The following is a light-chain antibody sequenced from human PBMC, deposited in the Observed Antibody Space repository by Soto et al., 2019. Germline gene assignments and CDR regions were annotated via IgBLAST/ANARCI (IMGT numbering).Light chain of an antibody. CDR3: QQSYSTPFT. Sequence: DIQMTQSPSSLSASVGERVTITCRASQSISSYLNWYQQKPGKAPKLLIYAASSLQSGVPSRFSGSGSGKDFTLSISSLQPEDFATYYCQQSYSTPFTFGPGTKVDIK. CDR2: AAS. J-gene: IGKJ3*01. V-gene: IGKV1-39*01. CDR1: QSISSY.